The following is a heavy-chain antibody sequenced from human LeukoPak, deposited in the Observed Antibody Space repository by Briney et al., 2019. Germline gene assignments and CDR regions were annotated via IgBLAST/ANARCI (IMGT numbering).Heavy chain of an antibody. CDR2: ISSSGSTI. Sequence: GGSLRLSCAASGFTFSDYYMSWIRQVPGKGLEWVSYISSSGSTIYYADSVKGRFTISRDNAKNSLYLQMNSLRAEDTAVYYCAKDLSLKYCSGGSCYHDYWGQGTLVTVSS. CDR3: AKDLSLKYCSGGSCYHDY. J-gene: IGHJ4*02. CDR1: GFTFSDYY. V-gene: IGHV3-11*01. D-gene: IGHD2-15*01.